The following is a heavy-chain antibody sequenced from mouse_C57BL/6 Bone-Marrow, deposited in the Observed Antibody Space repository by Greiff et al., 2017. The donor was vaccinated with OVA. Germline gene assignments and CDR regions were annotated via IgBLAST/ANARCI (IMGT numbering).Heavy chain of an antibody. CDR2: IYPGSGST. V-gene: IGHV1-55*01. CDR1: GYTFTSYW. J-gene: IGHJ1*03. CDR3: ARTDGYSSWYFDV. D-gene: IGHD2-3*01. Sequence: QVQLQQPGAELVKPGASVKMSCKASGYTFTSYWITWVKQRPGQGLEWIGDIYPGSGSTTYNEKFKSKATLTVDTSSSTAYMQLSSLTSEDSAVYYCARTDGYSSWYFDVWGTGTTVTVSS.